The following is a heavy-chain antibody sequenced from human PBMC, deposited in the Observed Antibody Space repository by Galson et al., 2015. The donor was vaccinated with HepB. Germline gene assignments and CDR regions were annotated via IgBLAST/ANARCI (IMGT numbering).Heavy chain of an antibody. J-gene: IGHJ4*02. CDR1: GFTFNSYA. D-gene: IGHD3-16*01. Sequence: SLRLSCAASGFTFNSYAMSWVRQAPGKGLEWVAGISYDGSNKYYADSVKGRFTISRDNSKNTLYLQMNSLRAEDTAVYYCARSMGSYPPTYYFDYWGQGTLVTVSS. CDR2: ISYDGSNK. CDR3: ARSMGSYPPTYYFDY. V-gene: IGHV3-30-3*01.